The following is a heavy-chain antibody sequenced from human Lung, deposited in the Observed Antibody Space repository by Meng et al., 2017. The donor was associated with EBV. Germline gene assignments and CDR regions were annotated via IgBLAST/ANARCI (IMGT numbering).Heavy chain of an antibody. D-gene: IGHD6-6*01. J-gene: IGHJ5*02. CDR2: IYDSGST. CDR3: AREYSSSSGLPGP. CDR1: GGSIRFGDYD. Sequence: QEQLRDCGPGLVKPSPAPSLNFTVSGGSIRFGDYDWSWIRQPPGKGLEWIGYIYDSGSTSYNPSLMSRVTISVDTSRNQFSLKLTSVTAADTAVYYCAREYSSSSGLPGPWGQGTLVTVSS. V-gene: IGHV4-30-4*08.